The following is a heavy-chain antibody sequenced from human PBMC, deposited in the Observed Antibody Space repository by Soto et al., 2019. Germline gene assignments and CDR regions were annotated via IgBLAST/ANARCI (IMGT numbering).Heavy chain of an antibody. CDR1: GGSISSYY. CDR3: ASLDYGDPFAFRY. V-gene: IGHV4-59*01. J-gene: IGHJ4*02. D-gene: IGHD4-17*01. Sequence: SETLSLTCTVSGGSISSYYWSWIRQPPGKGLEWIGYIYYSGSTNYNPSLKSRVTISVDTSKNQFSLKLSSVTAADTAVYYCASLDYGDPFAFRYWGQGTLVTVSS. CDR2: IYYSGST.